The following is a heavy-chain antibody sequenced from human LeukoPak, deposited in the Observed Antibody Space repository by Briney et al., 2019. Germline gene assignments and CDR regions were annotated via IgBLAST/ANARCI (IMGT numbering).Heavy chain of an antibody. V-gene: IGHV3-48*04. CDR2: ISSSSSTI. Sequence: PGGSLRLSCAASGFTFNSYSMNWVRQAPGKGLELVSYISSSSSTIYYADSVKGRFTISRDNAKNSLYLQMNSLRAEDTAVYYSARDRVATTPNWYFDLWGRGTLVTVSS. D-gene: IGHD5-24*01. CDR1: GFTFNSYS. J-gene: IGHJ2*01. CDR3: ARDRVATTPNWYFDL.